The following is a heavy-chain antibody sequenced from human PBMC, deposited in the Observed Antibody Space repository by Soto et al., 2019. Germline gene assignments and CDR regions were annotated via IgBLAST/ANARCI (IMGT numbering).Heavy chain of an antibody. CDR2: ISAYNGNT. CDR1: GYTFTGYY. V-gene: IGHV1-18*04. J-gene: IGHJ4*02. D-gene: IGHD5-18*01. CDR3: ARLDTAMVPVDY. Sequence: GASVKVSCKASGYTFTGYYMHWGRQAPGQGLEWMGWISAYNGNTNYAQKLQGRVTMTTDTSTSTAYMELRSLRSDDTAVYYCARLDTAMVPVDYWGQGTLVTVSS.